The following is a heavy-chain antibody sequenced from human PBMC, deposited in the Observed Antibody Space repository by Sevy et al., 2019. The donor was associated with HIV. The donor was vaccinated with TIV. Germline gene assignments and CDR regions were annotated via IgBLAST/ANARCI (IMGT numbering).Heavy chain of an antibody. CDR2: ISNSGTSM. CDR1: GFTFSSYE. V-gene: IGHV3-48*03. Sequence: GGSLRLSCVASGFTFSSYEMNWVRQAPGKGLEWVSYISNSGTSMYYSDSVKGRFTISRNNARNSLFLQMNSLSAEDSAVYYCARVIAPSASAVEHFDCWGQGTLVTVSS. D-gene: IGHD1-1*01. CDR3: ARVIAPSASAVEHFDC. J-gene: IGHJ4*02.